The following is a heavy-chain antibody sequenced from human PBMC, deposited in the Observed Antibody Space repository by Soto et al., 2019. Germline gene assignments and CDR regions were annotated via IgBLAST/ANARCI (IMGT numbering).Heavy chain of an antibody. J-gene: IGHJ4*02. Sequence: QVQMVQSGAEVKKPGSSARVSCKVSGGTFSRHSISWVRQAPGQGLEWMGGIIPIFDATQYAQKFQGRVTITADESTTRFHMDLSALRPEAMAICYCARDLASVGGSWGQGPLVNVS. V-gene: IGHV1-69*01. CDR1: GGTFSRHS. CDR3: ARDLASVGGS. D-gene: IGHD3-10*01. CDR2: IIPIFDAT.